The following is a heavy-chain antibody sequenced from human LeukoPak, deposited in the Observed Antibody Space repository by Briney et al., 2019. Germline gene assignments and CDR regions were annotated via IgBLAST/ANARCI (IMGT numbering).Heavy chain of an antibody. V-gene: IGHV3-74*01. J-gene: IGHJ6*02. Sequence: GGSLRLSCAASGFTFSSYWMHWFRQAPGEGLVWVSRINPDGGSTAYADSVKGRFTIFRDNAKNTLYLQMNSLRVEDTAVYYCARDGSIAAAGHYYYYGMDVWGQGTTVTVSS. CDR2: INPDGGST. CDR3: ARDGSIAAAGHYYYYGMDV. D-gene: IGHD6-13*01. CDR1: GFTFSSYW.